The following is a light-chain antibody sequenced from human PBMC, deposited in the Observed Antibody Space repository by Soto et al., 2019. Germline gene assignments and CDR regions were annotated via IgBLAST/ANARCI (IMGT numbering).Light chain of an antibody. J-gene: IGKJ5*01. V-gene: IGKV1-5*01. CDR3: QQYNSYPLT. CDR2: DAS. CDR1: QSISSW. Sequence: DIQMTQSPSTLSASVWVRVTITCRASQSISSWLAWYQQKPGKDPKLLIYDASSLESGVPSRFSGSGSGTEFTLTISSLQPDDVATYYCQQYNSYPLTFGQGTRLEIK.